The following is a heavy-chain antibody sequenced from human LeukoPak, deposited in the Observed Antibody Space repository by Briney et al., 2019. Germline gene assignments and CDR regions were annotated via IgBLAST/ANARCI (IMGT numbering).Heavy chain of an antibody. V-gene: IGHV4-39*01. Sequence: PSETLSLTCTVSGGSIRSSSYYWGWICQPPGKGLEWIGSIYYSGSTYSNASLKSRGTISVDTSKNQFSLKLNSVTAADTAVYFCARQVVAVAGTGYFDYWGQGTLVTVSS. J-gene: IGHJ4*02. D-gene: IGHD6-19*01. CDR1: GGSIRSSSYY. CDR3: ARQVVAVAGTGYFDY. CDR2: IYYSGST.